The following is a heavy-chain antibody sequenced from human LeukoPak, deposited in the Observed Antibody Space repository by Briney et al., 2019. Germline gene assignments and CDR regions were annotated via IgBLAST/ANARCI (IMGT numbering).Heavy chain of an antibody. Sequence: PGGSLRLSCAASGFTFSSYWMHWVRHAPGKGLVWVSRINSDGSSTSYADSVKGRFTISRDNAKNSLYLQMNSLRAEDTALYYCAKDMALGGITIFGVVIGFDYWGQGTLVTVSS. V-gene: IGHV3-74*01. CDR3: AKDMALGGITIFGVVIGFDY. D-gene: IGHD3-3*01. J-gene: IGHJ4*02. CDR2: INSDGSST. CDR1: GFTFSSYW.